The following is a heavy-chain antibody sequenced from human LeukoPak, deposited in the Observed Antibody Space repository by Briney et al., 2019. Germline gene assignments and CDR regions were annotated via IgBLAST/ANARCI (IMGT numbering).Heavy chain of an antibody. CDR1: GFTFSSYA. D-gene: IGHD1-26*01. CDR3: AKDSGALAAYGQYYFDY. J-gene: IGHJ4*02. Sequence: GGSLRLSCAASGFTFSSYAMSWVRQAPGKGLEWVSAISDRGGTTYYADSVKGRFTISRDNSKNTLYLQMSSLRAEDTAVYYCAKDSGALAAYGQYYFDYWGQGTLVTVSS. CDR2: ISDRGGTT. V-gene: IGHV3-23*01.